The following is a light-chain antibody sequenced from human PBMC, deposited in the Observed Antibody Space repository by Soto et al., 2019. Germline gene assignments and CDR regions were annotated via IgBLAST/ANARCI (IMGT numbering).Light chain of an antibody. CDR3: QQRSNWPRT. J-gene: IGKJ1*01. CDR1: ESVSTN. CDR2: EAS. V-gene: IGKV3-11*01. Sequence: EIVMTHSPATLSLAPWEIVTLSCRASESVSTNLAWYQQKPGQGPRLLIYEASNRATGIPARFSGSGSGTDFSLTISSLEPEDFAVYYCQQRSNWPRTFGQGTKVDIK.